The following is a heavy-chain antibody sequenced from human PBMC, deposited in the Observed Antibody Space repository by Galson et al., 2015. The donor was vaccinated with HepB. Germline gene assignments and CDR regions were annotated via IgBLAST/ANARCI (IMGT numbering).Heavy chain of an antibody. CDR3: AKDQIVHVGEMDV. Sequence: SLRLSCAASGFTFSSSAMNWVRQAPGKGLEWVSAISGGGGSTYYADSVKGRFTISRDNSKNTLYLQMNSLRAEDTAVYYCAKDQIVHVGEMDVWSQGTTVTVSS. CDR2: ISGGGGST. V-gene: IGHV3-23*01. CDR1: GFTFSSSA. D-gene: IGHD2-15*01. J-gene: IGHJ6*02.